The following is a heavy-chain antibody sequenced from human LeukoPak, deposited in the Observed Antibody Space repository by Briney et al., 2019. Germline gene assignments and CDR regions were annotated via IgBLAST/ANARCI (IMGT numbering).Heavy chain of an antibody. D-gene: IGHD3-10*01. CDR3: ARDRMGSADY. CDR1: GFTFSNYA. CDR2: ITANGDTT. J-gene: IGHJ4*02. Sequence: PGGSLRLSCAASGFTFSNYAMHWVRQAPGKGPEYVSSITANGDTTYYANSMKGRFTISRDNSKNTLYLQMGSLRAEDMAVYYCARDRMGSADYWGQGTLVTVSS. V-gene: IGHV3-64*01.